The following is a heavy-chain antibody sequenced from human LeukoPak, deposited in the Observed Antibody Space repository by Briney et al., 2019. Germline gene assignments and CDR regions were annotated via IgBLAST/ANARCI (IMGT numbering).Heavy chain of an antibody. CDR1: GFTFSDYY. CDR3: ARGYDSSLTKKRRTFLFDP. J-gene: IGHJ5*02. D-gene: IGHD3-22*01. V-gene: IGHV3-11*01. CDR2: ISSSGSTI. Sequence: KPGGSLRLSCAASGFTFSDYYMSWIRQAPGKGLEWVSYISSSGSTIYYADSVKGRFTISRDNAKNSLYLQMNSLRAEDTAVYYCARGYDSSLTKKRRTFLFDPWGQGTLVTVSP.